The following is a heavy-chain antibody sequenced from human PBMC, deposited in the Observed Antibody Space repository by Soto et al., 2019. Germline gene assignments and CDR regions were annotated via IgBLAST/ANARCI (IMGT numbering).Heavy chain of an antibody. CDR3: ARPAFRDYQGRGFDY. CDR2: ISAYNGNT. V-gene: IGHV1-18*01. J-gene: IGHJ4*02. Sequence: QVQLAQSGAEVKKPGASVKVSCKASGYIFTSYGISWVRQAPGQGLEWMGWISAYNGNTNYAQNLQGRVTKTTDTSTSTAYIELRSLRSDDTAVYYCARPAFRDYQGRGFDYWGQGTLVTVSS. CDR1: GYIFTSYG. D-gene: IGHD4-17*01.